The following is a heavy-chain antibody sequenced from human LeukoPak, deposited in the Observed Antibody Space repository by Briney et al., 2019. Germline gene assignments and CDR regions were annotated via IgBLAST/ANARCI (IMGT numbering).Heavy chain of an antibody. J-gene: IGHJ4*02. CDR3: ARQVYYYGSGSYYFDY. D-gene: IGHD3-10*01. CDR1: GGSISSYY. CDR2: IYTSGST. Sequence: SETLSLTCTVSGGSISSYYWSWIRQPPGKGLEWIGYIYTSGSTNCNPSLKSRVTISVDTSKNQFSLKLSSVTAADPAVYYCARQVYYYGSGSYYFDYWGQGTLVTVSS. V-gene: IGHV4-4*09.